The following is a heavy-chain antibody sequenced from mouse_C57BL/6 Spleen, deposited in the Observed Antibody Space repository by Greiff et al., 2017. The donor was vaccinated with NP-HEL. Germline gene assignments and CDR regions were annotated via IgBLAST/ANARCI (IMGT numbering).Heavy chain of an antibody. D-gene: IGHD1-1*01. Sequence: QVQLKESGAELAKPGASVKLSCKASGYTFTSYWMHWVKQRPGQGLEWIGYINPSSGYTKYNQKFKDKATLTADKSSSTAYMQLSSLTYEDSAVYYCARGHGSSRNYFDYWGQGTTLTVSS. V-gene: IGHV1-7*01. CDR1: GYTFTSYW. CDR3: ARGHGSSRNYFDY. J-gene: IGHJ2*01. CDR2: INPSSGYT.